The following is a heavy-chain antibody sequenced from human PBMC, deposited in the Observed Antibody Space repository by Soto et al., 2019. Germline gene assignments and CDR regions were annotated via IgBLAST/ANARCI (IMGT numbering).Heavy chain of an antibody. J-gene: IGHJ5*02. Sequence: QVQLAQSGAEVKEPGASVKVSWKASGYSFSDYYIHWVRQAPGQGLEWMGWIIPDTGATKDGQKFQDRATMTRDTSITKAYMELSRLRSDDTAVYYCARGTFDTSANYYAGLFDPWGQGSLVTVSS. D-gene: IGHD3-22*01. CDR3: ARGTFDTSANYYAGLFDP. CDR1: GYSFSDYY. CDR2: IIPDTGAT. V-gene: IGHV1-2*02.